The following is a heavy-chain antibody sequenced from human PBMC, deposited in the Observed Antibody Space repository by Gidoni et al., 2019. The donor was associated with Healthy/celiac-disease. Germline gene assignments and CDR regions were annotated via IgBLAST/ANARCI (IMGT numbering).Heavy chain of an antibody. CDR1: GFTFSSYA. CDR3: AKAPHIVVVVAATDYYFDY. Sequence: EVQLLESGGGLVQPGGSLSLSCAASGFTFSSYAMSWVRQAPGKGLEWVSAISGSGGSTYYADSVKGRCTISRDNSKNTLYLQMNSLRAEDTAVYYCAKAPHIVVVVAATDYYFDYWGQGTLVTVSS. CDR2: ISGSGGST. D-gene: IGHD2-15*01. V-gene: IGHV3-23*01. J-gene: IGHJ4*02.